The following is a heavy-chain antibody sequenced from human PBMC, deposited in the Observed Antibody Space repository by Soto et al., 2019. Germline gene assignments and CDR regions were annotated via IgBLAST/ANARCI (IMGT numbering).Heavy chain of an antibody. V-gene: IGHV1-69*01. J-gene: IGHJ2*01. CDR3: ARSYSSGWYRGNGYFDL. Sequence: QVQLVQSGAEVKKPGSSVKVSCKASGGTFSSYAISWVRQAPGQGLEWMGGIIPIFGTANYAQKFQGRVTITADESTSTAYMELSSLRSEDTAVYYCARSYSSGWYRGNGYFDLWGRGTLVTVSS. CDR1: GGTFSSYA. D-gene: IGHD6-19*01. CDR2: IIPIFGTA.